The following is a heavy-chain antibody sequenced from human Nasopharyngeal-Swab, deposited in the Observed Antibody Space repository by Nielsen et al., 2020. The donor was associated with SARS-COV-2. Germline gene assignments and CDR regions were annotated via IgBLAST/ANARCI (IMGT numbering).Heavy chain of an antibody. Sequence: GESLKISCVVSGFDLNKFWMHWVRQTPGKELVWVSRIRYDGTTTDYADSVKGRFTISRDNAKNTLYLQMNSLRAEDTAVYFCARGSSDWRGIDYWGQGTLVTVSS. D-gene: IGHD6-19*01. V-gene: IGHV3-74*01. J-gene: IGHJ4*02. CDR3: ARGSSDWRGIDY. CDR2: IRYDGTTT. CDR1: GFDLNKFW.